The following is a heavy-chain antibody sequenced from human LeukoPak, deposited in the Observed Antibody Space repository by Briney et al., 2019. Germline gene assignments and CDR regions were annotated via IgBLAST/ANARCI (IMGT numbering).Heavy chain of an antibody. V-gene: IGHV3-48*03. CDR1: GFTFSSCE. D-gene: IGHD3-22*01. CDR2: ISSSGSTI. CDR3: ARCGRGYDSSGYYSY. J-gene: IGHJ4*02. Sequence: GGSLGLSCAASGFTFSSCEMNWVRQAPGKGLEWVSYISSSGSTIYYADSVKGRFTISRDNAKNSLYLQMNSLRAEDTAIYYCARCGRGYDSSGYYSYWGQGTLVTVSS.